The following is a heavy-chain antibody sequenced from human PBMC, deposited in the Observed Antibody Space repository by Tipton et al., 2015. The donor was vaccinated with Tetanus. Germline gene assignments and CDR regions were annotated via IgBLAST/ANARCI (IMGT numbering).Heavy chain of an antibody. CDR1: FGSTFNSFI. CDR3: VREIYGGNSGYDYYFDN. CDR2: IRSHNGDT. V-gene: IGHV1-18*01. Sequence: QLVQSGAEAKMPGDSVKVSCKASFGSTFNSFIITWVRQAPGQGLEWMGWIRSHNGDTKYAQKFQGRGTLTTDTSTMTAYMEVRSLRSDDTAVYYCVREIYGGNSGYDYYFDNWGQGALVTVSA. J-gene: IGHJ4*02. D-gene: IGHD5-12*01.